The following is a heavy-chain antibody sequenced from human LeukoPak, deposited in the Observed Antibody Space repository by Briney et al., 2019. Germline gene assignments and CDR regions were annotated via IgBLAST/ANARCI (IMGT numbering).Heavy chain of an antibody. Sequence: GASVKVSCKASGYTFTNYGISWVRQAPGQGLEWVGWISAYNGNTNYAQKLQGRVTMTTDTSTSTAYMELRSLRSDDTAVYYCARDLGLSEPQYNDYWGQGSLVTASS. CDR2: ISAYNGNT. D-gene: IGHD1-14*01. V-gene: IGHV1-18*01. CDR1: GYTFTNYG. CDR3: ARDLGLSEPQYNDY. J-gene: IGHJ4*02.